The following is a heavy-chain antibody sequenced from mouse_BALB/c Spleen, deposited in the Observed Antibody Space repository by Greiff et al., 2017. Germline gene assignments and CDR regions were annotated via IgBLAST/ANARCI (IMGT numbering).Heavy chain of an antibody. J-gene: IGHJ3*01. V-gene: IGHV1-9*01. D-gene: IGHD2-1*01. CDR1: GYTFSSYW. CDR3: ARLDYGNLAWFAY. Sequence: VKLLESGAELMKPGASVKISCKATGYTFSSYWIEWVKQRPGHGLEWIGEILPGSGSTNYNEKFKGKATFTADTSSNTAYMQLSSLTSEDSAVYYCARLDYGNLAWFAYWGQGTLVTVSA. CDR2: ILPGSGST.